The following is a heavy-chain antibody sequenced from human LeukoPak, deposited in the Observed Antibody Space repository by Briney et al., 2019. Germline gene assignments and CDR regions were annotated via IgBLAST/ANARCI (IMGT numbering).Heavy chain of an antibody. CDR3: AMLGYCSGGSCYQPAEYFQH. CDR1: GGTFSSYA. D-gene: IGHD2-15*01. J-gene: IGHJ1*01. Sequence: SVKVSCKASGGTFSSYAIGWVRQAPGQGLEWMGGIIPIFGTANYAQKFQGRVTITADESTSTAYMELSSLRSEDTAVYYCAMLGYCSGGSCYQPAEYFQHWGQGTLVTVSS. V-gene: IGHV1-69*01. CDR2: IIPIFGTA.